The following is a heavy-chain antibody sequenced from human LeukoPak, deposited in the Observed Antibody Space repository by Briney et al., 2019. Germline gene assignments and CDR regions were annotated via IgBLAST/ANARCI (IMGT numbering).Heavy chain of an antibody. D-gene: IGHD2-15*01. CDR3: AKDLCGGSWYYYYGMDV. V-gene: IGHV3-53*01. CDR1: GFTVSSNY. CDR2: IYSGGST. Sequence: GGSLRLSCAASGFTVSSNYMSWVRQAPGKGLEWVSVIYSGGSTYYADSVKGRFTISRDNSKNTLYLQMNSLRAEDTAVYYCAKDLCGGSWYYYYGMDVWGQGTTVTVSS. J-gene: IGHJ6*02.